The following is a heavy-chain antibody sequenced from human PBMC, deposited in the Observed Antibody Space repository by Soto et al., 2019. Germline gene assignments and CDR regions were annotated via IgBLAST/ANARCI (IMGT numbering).Heavy chain of an antibody. J-gene: IGHJ4*02. D-gene: IGHD2-21*02. CDR3: AKDKRAVVVTAPFDY. CDR1: GFTFSSYG. CDR2: ISYDGSNK. Sequence: QVQLVESGGGVVQPGRSLRLSCAASGFTFSSYGMHWVRQAPGKGLEWVAVISYDGSNKYYADSVKGRFTISRDNSKNTLCLRMNSLRAEDTAVYYCAKDKRAVVVTAPFDYWGQGTLVTVSS. V-gene: IGHV3-30*18.